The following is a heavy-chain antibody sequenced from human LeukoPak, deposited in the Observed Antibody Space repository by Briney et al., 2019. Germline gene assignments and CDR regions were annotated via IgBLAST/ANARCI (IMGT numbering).Heavy chain of an antibody. J-gene: IGHJ4*02. Sequence: GGSLRLSCVDSGFTFTNARMSWVRQAPGKGLEWVGRIKSKTDGETTNYAEPVRGRFTISRDDSKSAVYLQMNGLKIEDTAVYYCTTDLGTYYHGSQRLIPIDYWGQGTLVTVSS. CDR2: IKSKTDGETT. D-gene: IGHD3-10*01. V-gene: IGHV3-15*01. CDR3: TTDLGTYYHGSQRLIPIDY. CDR1: GFTFTNAR.